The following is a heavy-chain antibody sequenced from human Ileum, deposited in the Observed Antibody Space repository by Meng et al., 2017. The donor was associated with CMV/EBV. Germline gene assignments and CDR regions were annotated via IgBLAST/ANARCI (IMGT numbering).Heavy chain of an antibody. J-gene: IGHJ6*01. CDR2: ISSSSSYI. Sequence: GGSLRLSCAASGFTFSSYSMNWVRQAPGKGLEWVSSISSSSSYIYYADSVKGRFTISRDNAKNSLYLQMNSLRAEDTAVYYCARDRSYKQGLVRSYGMDVWGQAITATASS. CDR1: GFTFSSYS. V-gene: IGHV3-21*01. CDR3: ARDRSYKQGLVRSYGMDV. D-gene: IGHD6-19*01.